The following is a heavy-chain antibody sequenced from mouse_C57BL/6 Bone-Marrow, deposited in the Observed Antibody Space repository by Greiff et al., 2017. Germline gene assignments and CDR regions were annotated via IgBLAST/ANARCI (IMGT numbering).Heavy chain of an antibody. CDR3: AVIYYCGSSYGNYAMDY. CDR2: IDPANGNT. V-gene: IGHV14-3*01. CDR1: GFNIKNTY. Sequence: EVQLQQSVAELVRPGASVKLSCTASGFNIKNTYMHWVKQRPEQGLEWIGRIDPANGNTKYAPKFQGKATITADTSSNTAYLQLSSLTSEDTAIYYCAVIYYCGSSYGNYAMDYWGQGTSVTVSS. J-gene: IGHJ4*01. D-gene: IGHD1-1*01.